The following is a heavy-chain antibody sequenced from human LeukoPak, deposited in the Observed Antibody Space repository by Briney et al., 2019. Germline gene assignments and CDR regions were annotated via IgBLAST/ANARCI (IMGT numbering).Heavy chain of an antibody. CDR2: IKSKTDGGTT. V-gene: IGHV3-15*01. Sequence: GGSLRLSCAASGFTFSNAWMSWVRQAPGKGLEWVGRIKSKTDGGTTDYAAPVKGRFTISRDDSKNTLYLQMNSLKTEDTAVYSFPTVLIVFWPGAYYFNYGGREPW. J-gene: IGHJ4*02. CDR3: PTVLIVFWPGAYYFNY. D-gene: IGHD3/OR15-3a*01. CDR1: GFTFSNAW.